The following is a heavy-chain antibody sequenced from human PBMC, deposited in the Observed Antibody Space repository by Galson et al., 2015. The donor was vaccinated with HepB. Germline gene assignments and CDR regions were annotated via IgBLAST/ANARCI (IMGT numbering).Heavy chain of an antibody. CDR3: ARGTSGWHFDF. V-gene: IGHV3-64*01. D-gene: IGHD6-19*01. CDR1: GFSFSSYA. Sequence: SLRLSCAASGFSFSSYAMHWVRRAPGRGLEYVSGISSNGAYTFYANSVRGRFTISRDNSKNTLYLQMGGQRSEDMAVYYCARGTSGWHFDFWGQGTLVTVSS. CDR2: ISSNGAYT. J-gene: IGHJ4*02.